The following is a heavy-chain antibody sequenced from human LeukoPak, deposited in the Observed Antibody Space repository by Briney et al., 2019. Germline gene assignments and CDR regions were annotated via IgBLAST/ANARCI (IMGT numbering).Heavy chain of an antibody. D-gene: IGHD3-3*01. CDR3: ASLRFLEWLWDY. J-gene: IGHJ4*02. V-gene: IGHV4-39*01. CDR2: IYYSGST. CDR1: GGSISSSSYF. Sequence: SETLSLTCTVSGGSISSSSYFWGWIRQPPGKGLEWIGSIYYSGSTYYNPSLKSRVTISVDTSKNQFSLKLSSVTAADTAVYYCASLRFLEWLWDYWGQGTLVTVSS.